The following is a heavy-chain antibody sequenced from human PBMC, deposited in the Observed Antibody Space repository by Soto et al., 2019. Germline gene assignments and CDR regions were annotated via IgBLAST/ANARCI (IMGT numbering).Heavy chain of an antibody. CDR1: GLTFSNYS. CDR3: AREDLRD. Sequence: EVQLVESGGGLVQPGGSLRLSCAASGLTFSNYSMNWVRQAPGKGLEWVSYISSSSSSIYYADSVEGRFTVSRDSAKKSLYLQMNSLRAEDTAVYYCAREDLRDWGQGTLVTVSS. V-gene: IGHV3-48*01. J-gene: IGHJ4*02. CDR2: ISSSSSSI.